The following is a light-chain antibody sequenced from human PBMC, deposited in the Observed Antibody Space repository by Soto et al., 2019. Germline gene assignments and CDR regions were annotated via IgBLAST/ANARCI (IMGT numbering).Light chain of an antibody. CDR3: NPYGSSPGT. Sequence: EIVLTQSPETLSLSPGQRATLSCRASQSISSRYFAWYQQKPGQAPRLLIYGASTRAAGVPDRVGGSGSGTDFTLTISGLGPDDFAVYYFNPYGSSPGTFGQGTKVEIK. V-gene: IGKV3-20*01. CDR2: GAS. CDR1: QSISSRY. J-gene: IGKJ1*01.